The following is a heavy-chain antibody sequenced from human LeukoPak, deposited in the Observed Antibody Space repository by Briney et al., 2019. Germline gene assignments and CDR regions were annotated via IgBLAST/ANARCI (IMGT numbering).Heavy chain of an antibody. J-gene: IGHJ6*03. CDR1: GGSISSGSYY. Sequence: PSETLSLTCTVSGGSISSGSYYWSWIRQPAGKGLEWIGRIYTSGSTNYNPSLKSRVTISVDTSKNQFSLKLSSVTAADTAVYYCARERLDEVTDYYYYYMDVWGKGTTVTVSS. CDR2: IYTSGST. CDR3: ARERLDEVTDYYYYYMDV. V-gene: IGHV4-61*02. D-gene: IGHD2-21*02.